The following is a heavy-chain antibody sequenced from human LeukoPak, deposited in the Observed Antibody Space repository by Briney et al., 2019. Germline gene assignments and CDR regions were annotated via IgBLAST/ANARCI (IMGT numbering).Heavy chain of an antibody. CDR3: ARHQGLLGYCSGGSCYSAAFDI. V-gene: IGHV4-34*01. J-gene: IGHJ3*02. CDR2: INHSGST. CDR1: GGSFSGYY. D-gene: IGHD2-15*01. Sequence: ASETLSLTCAVYGGSFSGYYWSWIRQPPGKGLEWIGEINHSGSTNYNPSLKSRVTISVDTSKNQFSLKLSSVTAADTAVYYCARHQGLLGYCSGGSCYSAAFDIWGQGTMVTVSS.